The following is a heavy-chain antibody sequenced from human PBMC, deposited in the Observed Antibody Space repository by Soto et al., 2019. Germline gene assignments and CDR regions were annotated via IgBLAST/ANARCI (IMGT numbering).Heavy chain of an antibody. J-gene: IGHJ4*02. CDR3: ARVDYGSGLDY. D-gene: IGHD3-10*01. V-gene: IGHV3-7*03. Sequence: PGGSLRLSCEASGFTFSGYWMSWVRQAPGKGLEWVADIKHDGSVKFYVDSVKGRFTISRDNAKKLLYLQMSGLRAEDTALYYCARVDYGSGLDYWGQGTLVTVSS. CDR2: IKHDGSVK. CDR1: GFTFSGYW.